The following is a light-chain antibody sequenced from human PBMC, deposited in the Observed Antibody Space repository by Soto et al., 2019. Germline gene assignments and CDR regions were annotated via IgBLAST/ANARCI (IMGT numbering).Light chain of an antibody. CDR1: QSVSSN. CDR3: QQYNNWPIT. CDR2: GAS. J-gene: IGKJ5*01. V-gene: IGKV3D-15*01. Sequence: EIVLTQSPATLSVSPGERATLSFRASQSVSSNLAWYQQKPGQAPRLLIYGASTRATGIPARFSGSGSGTEFTLTISSLQSEDFAVYYCQQYNNWPITFGQGTRLEN.